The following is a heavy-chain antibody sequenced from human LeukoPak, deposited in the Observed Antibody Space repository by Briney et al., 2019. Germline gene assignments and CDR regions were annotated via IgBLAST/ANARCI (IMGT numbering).Heavy chain of an antibody. J-gene: IGHJ4*02. Sequence: ASVKVSCKASGYTFTSYGISWVRQAPGQGLEWMGWISAYNGNTNYAQKLQGRVTMTTDTSTSTAYMELRSLRSDDTAVYYCARDRGAPPPVYGDYAGIDYWGQGTLATVSS. V-gene: IGHV1-18*01. CDR3: ARDRGAPPPVYGDYAGIDY. CDR1: GYTFTSYG. CDR2: ISAYNGNT. D-gene: IGHD4-17*01.